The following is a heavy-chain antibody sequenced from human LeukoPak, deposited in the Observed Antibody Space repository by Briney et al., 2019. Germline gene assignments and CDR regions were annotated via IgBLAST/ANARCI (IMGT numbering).Heavy chain of an antibody. J-gene: IGHJ5*02. V-gene: IGHV3-23*01. CDR2: INYSGGNT. Sequence: GGSLRLSCAVSAFTLSIFAMNWVRQAPGKGLEWVSTINYSGGNTYYADSVKGRFTVSRNKSKNTLYLQMNSLRADDTAVYYCAKDQGSSGWYEWFDPWGQGTLVTVSS. D-gene: IGHD6-19*01. CDR3: AKDQGSSGWYEWFDP. CDR1: AFTLSIFA.